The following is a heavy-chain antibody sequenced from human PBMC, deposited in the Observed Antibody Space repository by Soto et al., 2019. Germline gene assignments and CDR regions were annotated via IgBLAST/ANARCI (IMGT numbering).Heavy chain of an antibody. V-gene: IGHV1-3*01. J-gene: IGHJ4*02. CDR2: INAGNGNT. Sequence: GASVKVSCKASGCTFTSYAMHWVRQAPGQRLEWMGWINAGNGNTKYSQKFQGRVTITRDTSASTAYMELSSLRSEDTAVYYCARAEGYFDWLYPDYWGQGTLVTVSS. D-gene: IGHD3-9*01. CDR1: GCTFTSYA. CDR3: ARAEGYFDWLYPDY.